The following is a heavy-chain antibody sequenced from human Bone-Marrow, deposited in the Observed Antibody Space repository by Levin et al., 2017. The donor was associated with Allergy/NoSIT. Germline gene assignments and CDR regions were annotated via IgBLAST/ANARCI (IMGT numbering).Heavy chain of an antibody. CDR3: ARESARDDGDYVDY. Sequence: AGGSLRLSCKASGYTFSTYSITWVRHVPGQGLEWMGWISTHNGDTKYAKKLQGRATMTTDTSTSTAYMELRSLTSDDTAVYYCARESARDDGDYVDYWGQGTLVTVSS. CDR1: GYTFSTYS. CDR2: ISTHNGDT. J-gene: IGHJ4*02. V-gene: IGHV1-18*01. D-gene: IGHD4-17*01.